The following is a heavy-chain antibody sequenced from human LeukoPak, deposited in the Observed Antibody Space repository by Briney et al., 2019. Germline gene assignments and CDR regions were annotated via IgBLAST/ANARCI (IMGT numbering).Heavy chain of an antibody. CDR3: ASVDYNWNYLHY. CDR2: IKYSGST. D-gene: IGHD1-20*01. Sequence: SETLSLTCTVSGGSINSRNYFWGWIRQPPGKGLEWIGSIKYSGSTYYKPSLQSRVTISVDTSKSQFSLKLSSVTAADTAVYYCASVDYNWNYLHYWGQGTLVTVSS. J-gene: IGHJ4*02. V-gene: IGHV4-39*01. CDR1: GGSINSRNYF.